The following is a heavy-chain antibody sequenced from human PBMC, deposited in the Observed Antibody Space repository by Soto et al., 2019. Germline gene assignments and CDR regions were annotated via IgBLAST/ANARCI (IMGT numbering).Heavy chain of an antibody. CDR1: GFTFSSPE. D-gene: IGHD3-22*01. Sequence: GGSLRLSCVASGFTFSSPEMNWVRLAPGKGLEWVSYISSSGSTVYHADSVEGRLTISRDNAKNSLFLQMNSLRAEDTALYYCEREGSYDTMDYWGLGTLVTVSS. V-gene: IGHV3-48*03. J-gene: IGHJ4*02. CDR3: EREGSYDTMDY. CDR2: ISSSGSTV.